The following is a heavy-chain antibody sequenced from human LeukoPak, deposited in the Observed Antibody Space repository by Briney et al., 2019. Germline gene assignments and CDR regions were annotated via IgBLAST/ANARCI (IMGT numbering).Heavy chain of an antibody. Sequence: GGSLRLSCAGSGFTFSSYGMSWVRQAPGKGLEWASAISGSGGSTYYADSVKGRFTISRDNSKNTLYLQMNSLRAEDTAVYYCAKEGEWELLEVYFDYWGQGTLVTVSS. D-gene: IGHD1-26*01. V-gene: IGHV3-23*01. CDR3: AKEGEWELLEVYFDY. J-gene: IGHJ4*02. CDR1: GFTFSSYG. CDR2: ISGSGGST.